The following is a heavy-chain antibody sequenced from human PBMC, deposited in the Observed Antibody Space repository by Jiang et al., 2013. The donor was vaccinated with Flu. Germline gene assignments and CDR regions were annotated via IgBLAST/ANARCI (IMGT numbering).Heavy chain of an antibody. CDR1: GFSLSTSGVG. Sequence: PTQTLTLTCTFSGFSLSTSGVGMGWLRQPPGKALEWLTLIYWDDDNRYSPSLKSRLTITKDTSKNQVVLTMTNMDPVDTATYYCAHSNSGSYKDDYFDYWGQGTLVTVSS. CDR3: AHSNSGSYKDDYFDY. J-gene: IGHJ4*02. D-gene: IGHD1-26*01. V-gene: IGHV2-5*02. CDR2: IYWDDDN.